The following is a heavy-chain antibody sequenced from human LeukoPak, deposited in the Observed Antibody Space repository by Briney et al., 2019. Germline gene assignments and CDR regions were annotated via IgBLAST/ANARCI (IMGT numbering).Heavy chain of an antibody. CDR1: GGSINNGGYY. V-gene: IGHV4-31*03. Sequence: PSETLSLTCTVSGGSINNGGYYWSWVRQHPGKGLEWIGYIYYSGSSYYNPSLRSRVTISVDKSKNQFSLKLSSVTAADTAVYYCARVAAYDSSGYPSVDIWGQGTMVTVSS. D-gene: IGHD3-22*01. CDR3: ARVAAYDSSGYPSVDI. J-gene: IGHJ3*02. CDR2: IYYSGSS.